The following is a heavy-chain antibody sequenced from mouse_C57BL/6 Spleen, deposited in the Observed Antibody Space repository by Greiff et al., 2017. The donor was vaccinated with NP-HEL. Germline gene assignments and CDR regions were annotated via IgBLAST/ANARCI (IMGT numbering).Heavy chain of an antibody. Sequence: QVQLKQPGAELVKPGASVKLSCKASGYTFTSYWMQWVKQRPGQGLEWIGEIDPSDSYTNYNQKFKGKATLTVDTSSSTAYMQLSSLTSEDSAVYYCAREDRAYWGQGTLVTVSA. J-gene: IGHJ3*01. CDR2: IDPSDSYT. V-gene: IGHV1-50*01. CDR1: GYTFTSYW. CDR3: AREDRAY.